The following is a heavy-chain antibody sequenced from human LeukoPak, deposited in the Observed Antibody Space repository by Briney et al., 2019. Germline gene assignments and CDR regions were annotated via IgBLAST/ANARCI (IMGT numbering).Heavy chain of an antibody. CDR1: GGSFSGYY. D-gene: IGHD4-11*01. CDR2: INHSGST. V-gene: IGHV4-34*01. Sequence: PSETLSLTCAVYGGSFSGYYWSWIRQPPGKGLEWIGEINHSGSTNYNPSLKSRVTISVDTSKNQFSLKLSSVTAADTAVYYCARGDYLSYWYFDLWGRGTLVTVSS. J-gene: IGHJ2*01. CDR3: ARGDYLSYWYFDL.